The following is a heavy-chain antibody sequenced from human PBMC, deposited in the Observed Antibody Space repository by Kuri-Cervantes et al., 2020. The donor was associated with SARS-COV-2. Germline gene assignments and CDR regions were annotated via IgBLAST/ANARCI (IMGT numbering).Heavy chain of an antibody. V-gene: IGHV4-39*01. J-gene: IGHJ3*02. CDR1: GGSITSSSYY. Sequence: GSLRLSCTVSGGSITSSSYYWGWIRQPPGKGLEWIGNIYNSGSTYYNPSLKSRVTISVDTSKKQFSLRLSSVPAADAAVYYCVTSLPRSGWDGEDAFDIWGQGTMVTVSS. CDR2: IYNSGST. D-gene: IGHD6-19*01. CDR3: VTSLPRSGWDGEDAFDI.